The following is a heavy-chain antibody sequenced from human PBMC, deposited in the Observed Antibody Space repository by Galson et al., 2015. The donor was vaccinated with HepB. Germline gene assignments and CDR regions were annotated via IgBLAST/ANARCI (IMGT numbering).Heavy chain of an antibody. D-gene: IGHD6-19*01. Sequence: SLRLSCAASGFTFGSYAMHWVRQAPGKGLVWMAVISYDGDKTYYPDYVKGRFTISRDNSKNTLYLQMNSLRPEDTAVYYCARPEEQWRDPEEAYGMDVWGQGTTVIVSS. J-gene: IGHJ6*02. CDR1: GFTFGSYA. CDR2: ISYDGDKT. V-gene: IGHV3-30-3*01. CDR3: ARPEEQWRDPEEAYGMDV.